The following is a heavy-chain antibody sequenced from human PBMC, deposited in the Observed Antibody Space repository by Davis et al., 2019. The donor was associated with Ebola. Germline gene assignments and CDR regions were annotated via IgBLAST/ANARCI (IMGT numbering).Heavy chain of an antibody. CDR1: GGTFSSYA. CDR3: ASAHIVAAAGNFYYYGMDV. CDR2: IIPIFGTA. D-gene: IGHD6-13*01. Sequence: SVKASCKASGGTFSSYAITWVRQAPGQGLEWMGGIIPIFGTANYAQKCHGRVTITADKSTSTAYMELSSLRSEDTAVYYCASAHIVAAAGNFYYYGMDVWGQGTTVTLSS. J-gene: IGHJ6*02. V-gene: IGHV1-69*06.